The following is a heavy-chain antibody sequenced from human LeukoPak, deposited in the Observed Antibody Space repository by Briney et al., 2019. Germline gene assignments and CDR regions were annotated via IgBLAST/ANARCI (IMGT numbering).Heavy chain of an antibody. Sequence: GGSLRLSCAASGFTFSSSGMHWVRQAPGKGLEWVAVVSYDGRNNYYADSVKGRFTISRDNSKNTLYMQMNSLRAEDTAVYYCAKDYGYYSSYYYGMDVWGQGTTVTVSS. CDR1: GFTFSSSG. D-gene: IGHD4-11*01. CDR2: VSYDGRNN. J-gene: IGHJ6*02. CDR3: AKDYGYYSSYYYGMDV. V-gene: IGHV3-30*18.